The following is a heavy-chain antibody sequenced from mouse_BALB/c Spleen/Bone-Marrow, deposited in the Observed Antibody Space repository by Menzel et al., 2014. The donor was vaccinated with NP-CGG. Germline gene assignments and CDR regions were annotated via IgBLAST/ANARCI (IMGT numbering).Heavy chain of an antibody. J-gene: IGHJ4*01. Sequence: EVQLVESGPDLVKPSQSLSLPCTVTGYSITSGYSWHWIRQFXGNKLEWMGYIPYSGSTNYNXXXXSRISITRDTSKNQFFLQLNSVTTEDTATYYCAITTVGNAMDYGGQGTSVTVSA. CDR1: GYSITSGYS. CDR3: AITTVGNAMDY. D-gene: IGHD1-1*01. V-gene: IGHV3-1*02. CDR2: IPYSGST.